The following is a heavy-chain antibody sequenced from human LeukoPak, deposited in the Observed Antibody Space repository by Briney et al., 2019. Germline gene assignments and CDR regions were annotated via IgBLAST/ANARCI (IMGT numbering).Heavy chain of an antibody. V-gene: IGHV3-23*01. J-gene: IGHJ4*02. CDR1: GFTFSSYA. Sequence: PGGSLRLSCAASGFTFSSYAMSWVRQAPGKGLEWVSAISGSGGSTYYADSVKGRFTISRENAKNSLYLQMNSLRAGDTAVYYCARGDHYYDSSGPLGYWGQGTLVTVSS. CDR2: ISGSGGST. CDR3: ARGDHYYDSSGPLGY. D-gene: IGHD3-22*01.